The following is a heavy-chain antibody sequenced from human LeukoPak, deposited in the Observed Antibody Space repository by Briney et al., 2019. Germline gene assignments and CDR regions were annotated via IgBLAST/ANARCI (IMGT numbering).Heavy chain of an antibody. V-gene: IGHV3-23*01. CDR2: ISGSASIT. J-gene: IGHJ4*02. D-gene: IGHD2-15*01. CDR3: ATGAASIGWLSHDH. CDR1: GFTFSSFS. Sequence: GGSLRLSCAASGFTFSSFSMSWVRQTPGKGLEWVSDISGSASITKYADSVKGRFIISKDNSKNTLFLQMNSLTAEDTAVYYCATGAASIGWLSHDHWGQGTLVTVSS.